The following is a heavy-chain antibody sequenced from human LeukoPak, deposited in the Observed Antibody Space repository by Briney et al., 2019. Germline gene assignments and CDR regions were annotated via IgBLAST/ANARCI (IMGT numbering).Heavy chain of an antibody. J-gene: IGHJ3*02. D-gene: IGHD3-10*01. Sequence: GGSLRLSCAASGFTFSDYYMSWIRQAPGKGLEWVSYISSSGSTIYYADSVKGRFTISRDNAKNSLYLQMNSLRAEDTAVYYCARDLGFGEFLDAFDIWGQGTMVTVSS. CDR1: GFTFSDYY. CDR3: ARDLGFGEFLDAFDI. V-gene: IGHV3-11*01. CDR2: ISSSGSTI.